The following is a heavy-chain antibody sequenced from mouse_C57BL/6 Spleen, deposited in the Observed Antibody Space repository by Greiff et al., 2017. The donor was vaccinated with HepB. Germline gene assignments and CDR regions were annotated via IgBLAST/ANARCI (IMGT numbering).Heavy chain of an antibody. J-gene: IGHJ4*01. V-gene: IGHV5-17*01. Sequence: EVQVVESGGGLVKPGGSLKLSCAASGFTFSDYGMHWVRQAPEKGLEWVAYISSGSSTIYYADTVKGRFTISRDNAKNTLFLQMTSLRSEDTAMYYCARRSNYLYAMDYWGQGTSVTVSS. D-gene: IGHD2-5*01. CDR2: ISSGSSTI. CDR3: ARRSNYLYAMDY. CDR1: GFTFSDYG.